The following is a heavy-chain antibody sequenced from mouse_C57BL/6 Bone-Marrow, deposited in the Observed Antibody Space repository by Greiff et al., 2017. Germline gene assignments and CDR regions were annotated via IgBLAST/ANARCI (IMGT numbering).Heavy chain of an antibody. CDR2: IYPGDGDT. Sequence: VQLQQSGAELVKPGASVKISCKASGYAFSSYWMNWVKQRPGKGLEWIGQIYPGDGDTNYNGKFKGTATLTADKSSSPAYMQLSSLTSEDSAVYFCARKGFGDYYGSSGFAYWGQGTLVTVSA. V-gene: IGHV1-80*01. J-gene: IGHJ3*01. CDR3: ARKGFGDYYGSSGFAY. CDR1: GYAFSSYW. D-gene: IGHD1-1*01.